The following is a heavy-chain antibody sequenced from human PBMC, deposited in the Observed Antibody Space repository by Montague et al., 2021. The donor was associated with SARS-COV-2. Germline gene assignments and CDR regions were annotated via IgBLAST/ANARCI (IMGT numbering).Heavy chain of an antibody. Sequence: SETLSLTCSVSGGSISSRSHYWVWIRPPPGKGLECVGSIYYIGTTFYNPSLQSRLAISIDTSKNQFSLKVTSVTAADTCVYYCARGATTGPGIWFDPWGQGTLVTVSS. V-gene: IGHV4-39*01. CDR3: ARGATTGPGIWFDP. CDR1: GGSISSRSHY. CDR2: IYYIGTT. J-gene: IGHJ5*02. D-gene: IGHD1-1*01.